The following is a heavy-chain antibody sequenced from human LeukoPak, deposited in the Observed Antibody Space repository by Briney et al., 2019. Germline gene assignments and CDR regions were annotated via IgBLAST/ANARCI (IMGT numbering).Heavy chain of an antibody. CDR2: ISAYNGNT. V-gene: IGHV1-18*01. D-gene: IGHD6-6*01. Sequence: VASVKVSCKASGYTFTSYGISWVRQAPGQGLEWMGWISAYNGNTNYAQKLQGRVTMTTDTSTSTAYMELRSLRSDDTAVYYCARGAIEEYSSPSGTNFDYWGQGTLVTVSS. J-gene: IGHJ4*02. CDR1: GYTFTSYG. CDR3: ARGAIEEYSSPSGTNFDY.